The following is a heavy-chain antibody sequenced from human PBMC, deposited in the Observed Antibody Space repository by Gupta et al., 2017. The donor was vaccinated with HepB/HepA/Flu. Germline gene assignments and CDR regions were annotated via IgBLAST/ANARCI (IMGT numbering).Heavy chain of an antibody. J-gene: IGHJ4*02. D-gene: IGHD4-17*01. Sequence: EVQLVETGGGLVKPGGSLRLTCAASGSTFSSYSLNWVRQAPGKGLEWVSSISSSSSYIYYADSVKGRFTISRDNAKNSLYLQMNSLRAEDTAVYYCARDTTVTTFDYWGQGTLVTVSS. V-gene: IGHV3-21*01. CDR2: ISSSSSYI. CDR1: GSTFSSYS. CDR3: ARDTTVTTFDY.